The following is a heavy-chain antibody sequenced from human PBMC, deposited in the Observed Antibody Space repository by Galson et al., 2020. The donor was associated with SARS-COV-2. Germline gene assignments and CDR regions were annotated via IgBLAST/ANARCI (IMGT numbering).Heavy chain of an antibody. D-gene: IGHD2-2*02. CDR2: IQPSGGST. Sequence: ASVTVSCKASGYTFTSYYMHWVRQAPGQGLEWMGIIQPSGGSTSHAQKFQGRVTKPRDTSTSTVYMELSSLISEDTAVYYCARAKVSHQLLYYYYYYGMDVWGQGTTVTVSS. CDR3: ARAKVSHQLLYYYYYYGMDV. CDR1: GYTFTSYY. J-gene: IGHJ6*02. V-gene: IGHV1-46*01.